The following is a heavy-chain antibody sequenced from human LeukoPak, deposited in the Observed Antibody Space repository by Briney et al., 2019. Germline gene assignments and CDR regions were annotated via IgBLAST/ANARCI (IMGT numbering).Heavy chain of an antibody. J-gene: IGHJ4*02. CDR1: GFTFSDSA. CDR2: INNVASHI. V-gene: IGHV3-21*01. D-gene: IGHD3-9*01. CDR3: ARDATQYLRYGYFDS. Sequence: GGSLRLSCAASGFTFSDSAMNWVRQAPGKGLEWVSSINNVASHIYYADSVRGRFTISRDNAKNSVSLQMNNLRAENTAVYYCARDATQYLRYGYFDSWGQGILVTVSS.